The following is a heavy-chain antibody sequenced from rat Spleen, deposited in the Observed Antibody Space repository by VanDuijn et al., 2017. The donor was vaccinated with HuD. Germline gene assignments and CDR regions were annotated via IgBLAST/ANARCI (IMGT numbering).Heavy chain of an antibody. CDR3: ARVGYSSYVRYVDY. Sequence: QVQLRESGPGLVQPSQTLSLTCSVSGFSLTSYHVSWVRQSPGKGLEWMGVIWTGGNTANNSLLKSRLSISRDTSKSQVFLKMNSPQTGDTATYFWARVGYSSYVRYVDYWGHGVMVTVSS. D-gene: IGHD1-2*01. J-gene: IGHJ2*01. CDR2: IWTGGNT. CDR1: GFSLTSYH. V-gene: IGHV2-15*01.